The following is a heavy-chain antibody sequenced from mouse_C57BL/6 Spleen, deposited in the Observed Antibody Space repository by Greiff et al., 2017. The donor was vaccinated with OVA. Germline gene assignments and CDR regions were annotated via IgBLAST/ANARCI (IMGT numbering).Heavy chain of an antibody. CDR2: IRNKANGYTT. J-gene: IGHJ4*01. V-gene: IGHV7-4*01. CDR3: VKASDYGKRAKDY. D-gene: IGHD2-1*01. Sequence: EVNVVESGGGLVQPGASLRLSCAASGFTFTDYYMSWVRQPPGKAPEWLALIRNKANGYTTEYTASVKGRFTISRDNSQNILYLQMNTLRAEDSATYYCVKASDYGKRAKDYWGQGTSVTVSS. CDR1: GFTFTDYY.